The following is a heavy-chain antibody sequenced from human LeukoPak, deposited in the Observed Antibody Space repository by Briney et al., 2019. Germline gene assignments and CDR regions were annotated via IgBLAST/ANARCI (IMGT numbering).Heavy chain of an antibody. CDR1: GFTFSSYE. J-gene: IGHJ3*02. V-gene: IGHV3-48*03. CDR2: ISSSGSTI. CDR3: ASYDILTGYFPGGAFDI. D-gene: IGHD3-9*01. Sequence: GGSLRLSCAASGFTFSSYEMNWVRQAPGKGLEWVSYISSSGSTIYYADSLKGRFTISRDNAKNSLYLQMNSLRAEDTAVYYCASYDILTGYFPGGAFDIWGQGTMVTVSS.